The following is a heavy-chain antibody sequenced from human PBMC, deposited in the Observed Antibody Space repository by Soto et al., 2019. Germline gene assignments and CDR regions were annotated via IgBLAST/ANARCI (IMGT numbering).Heavy chain of an antibody. CDR3: ARDMTTVTFDAFDI. D-gene: IGHD4-17*01. J-gene: IGHJ3*02. CDR1: GYTLPSYG. Sequence: ASVKVSCKATGYTLPSYGISWVRQAPGQGLEWMGWISAYNGNTNYAQKLQGRVTMTTDTSTSTAYMELRSLRSDDTAVYYCARDMTTVTFDAFDIWGQGTMVTVSS. CDR2: ISAYNGNT. V-gene: IGHV1-18*01.